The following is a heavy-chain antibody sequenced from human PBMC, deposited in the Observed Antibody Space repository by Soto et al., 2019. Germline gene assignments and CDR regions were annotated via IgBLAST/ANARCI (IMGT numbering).Heavy chain of an antibody. D-gene: IGHD3-22*01. CDR1: GGSISSYY. V-gene: IGHV4-59*01. CDR2: IYYSGST. Sequence: SETLSLTCTVSGGSISSYYWSWIRQPPGNGLEWIGYIYYSGSTNYNPSLKSRVTISVDTSKNQFSLKLSSVTAADTAVYYCARGTYDYDSSGYYYGMDVWGQGTTVTVSS. CDR3: ARGTYDYDSSGYYYGMDV. J-gene: IGHJ6*02.